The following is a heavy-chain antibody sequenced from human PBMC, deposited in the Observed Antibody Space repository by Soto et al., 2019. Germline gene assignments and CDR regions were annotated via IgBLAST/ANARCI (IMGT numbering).Heavy chain of an antibody. D-gene: IGHD6-6*01. J-gene: IGHJ4*02. V-gene: IGHV3-23*01. CDR2: LSGGASST. Sequence: EVQLLESGGGLGQPGGSLRLSCAASGFTFSNFVMSWVRQAPGKGLEWVSALSGGASSTYYADSVAGRFTISRDNSKITFYLQMDSLRAEDTAVYFCAKGSASARPYYFDYWGQGISVTVSS. CDR1: GFTFSNFV. CDR3: AKGSASARPYYFDY.